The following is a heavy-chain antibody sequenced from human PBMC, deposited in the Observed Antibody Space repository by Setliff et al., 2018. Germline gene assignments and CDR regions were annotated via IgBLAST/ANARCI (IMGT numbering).Heavy chain of an antibody. D-gene: IGHD1-26*01. J-gene: IGHJ4*02. CDR1: GFTFTSYA. V-gene: IGHV3-23*01. Sequence: GGSLRLSCAASGFTFTSYAMRWVRQAPGKGLEWVSSISGSGGSTYYADSVKGRFTISRDNSNNALYLQMNSLRAEDTAIYYCAKGGYSGSHYFDYWGQGQWSPSPQ. CDR3: AKGGYSGSHYFDY. CDR2: ISGSGGST.